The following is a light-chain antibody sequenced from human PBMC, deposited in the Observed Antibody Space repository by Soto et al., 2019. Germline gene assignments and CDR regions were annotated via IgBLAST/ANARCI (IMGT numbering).Light chain of an antibody. Sequence: EIVLTQSPGTLSLSPGERATLSCRASQSVSSTYLAWYQQKPGQAPRLLIYGASNRATGIPDRFSGSGSGTDFTLTFSRLEPEDFAVYYCQQYGGSPWTFGQGTRVDI. V-gene: IGKV3-20*01. J-gene: IGKJ1*01. CDR3: QQYGGSPWT. CDR2: GAS. CDR1: QSVSSTY.